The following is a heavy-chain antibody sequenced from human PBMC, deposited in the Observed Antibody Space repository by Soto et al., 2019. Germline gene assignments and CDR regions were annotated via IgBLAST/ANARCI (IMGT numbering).Heavy chain of an antibody. D-gene: IGHD3-10*01. CDR3: ARNYGGPYYYYYMDV. J-gene: IGHJ6*03. V-gene: IGHV4-59*01. CDR2: IYYSGST. Sequence: GSLRLSCTVSGGSISSYYWSWIRQPPGKGLEWIGYIYYSGSTNYNPSLKSRVTISVDTSKNQFSLKLSSVTAADTAVYYCARNYGGPYYYYYMDVWGKGTTVTVSS. CDR1: GGSISSYY.